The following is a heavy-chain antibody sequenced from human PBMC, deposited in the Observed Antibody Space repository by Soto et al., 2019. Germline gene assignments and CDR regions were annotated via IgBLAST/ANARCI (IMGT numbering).Heavy chain of an antibody. CDR1: GGSFSGYY. CDR3: ARRWDIVVVVAANTNWFDP. Sequence: SETLSLTCAVYGGSFSGYYWSWIRQPPGKGLEWIGEINHSGSTNYNPSLKSRVTISVDTSKNQFSLKLCSVTAADTAVYYCARRWDIVVVVAANTNWFDPWGQGTLVTVSS. J-gene: IGHJ5*02. V-gene: IGHV4-34*01. D-gene: IGHD2-15*01. CDR2: INHSGST.